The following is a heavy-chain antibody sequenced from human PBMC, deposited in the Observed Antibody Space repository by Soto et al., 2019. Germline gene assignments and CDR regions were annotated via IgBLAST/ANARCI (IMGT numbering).Heavy chain of an antibody. V-gene: IGHV3-15*01. CDR1: GFTFSNAW. J-gene: IGHJ6*03. CDR3: TTGQIPLYYYYYMDV. CDR2: IKSKTDGGTT. Sequence: GGSLRLSCAASGFTFSNAWMSWVRQAPGKGLEWVGRIKSKTDGGTTDYAAPVKGRFTISRDDSKNTLYLQMNSLKTEDTAVYYCTTGQIPLYYYYYMDVWGKGTTVTVSS. D-gene: IGHD2-21*01.